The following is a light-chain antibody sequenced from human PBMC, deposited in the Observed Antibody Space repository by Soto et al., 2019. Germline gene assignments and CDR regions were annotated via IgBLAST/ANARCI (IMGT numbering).Light chain of an antibody. Sequence: QTVVTQEPSLTVSPGGTVTLTCASNTGAVTSGHYPFWFQQKPGQAPRTLIYDTNNKQSWTPARFSGSLLGGKAALTLSGAQPEDEAEYYCLLSYSGAHWVFGGGTKVTVL. V-gene: IGLV7-46*01. J-gene: IGLJ3*02. CDR1: TGAVTSGHY. CDR3: LLSYSGAHWV. CDR2: DTN.